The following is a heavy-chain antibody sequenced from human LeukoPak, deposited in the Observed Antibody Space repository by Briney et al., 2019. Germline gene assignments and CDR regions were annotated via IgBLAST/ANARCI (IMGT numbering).Heavy chain of an antibody. V-gene: IGHV3-48*01. D-gene: IGHD3-3*01. CDR2: ISSSSSTI. CDR1: GFTFSSYS. CDR3: ASLSSWTYYDFWSGWFDP. Sequence: PGGPLRLSCAASGFTFSSYSMNWVRQAPGKGLEWVSYISSSSSTIYYADSVKGRFTISRDNAKNSLYLQMNSLRAEDTAVYYCASLSSWTYYDFWSGWFDPWGQGTLVTVSS. J-gene: IGHJ5*02.